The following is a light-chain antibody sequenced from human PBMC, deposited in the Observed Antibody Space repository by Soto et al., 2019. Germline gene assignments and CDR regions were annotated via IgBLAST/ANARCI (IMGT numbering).Light chain of an antibody. CDR1: SSNIGGNY. V-gene: IGLV1-44*01. CDR3: ATWDDSLNGSSA. J-gene: IGLJ1*01. Sequence: QSVVTQTPSASGTPGQRVTFSCSGGSSNIGGNYVSWFQQLPGMAPKLLIYSNNQRPSGVPDRFSGSESGTSASLAISGLQSEDEADYYCATWDDSLNGSSAFGTGTKLTVL. CDR2: SNN.